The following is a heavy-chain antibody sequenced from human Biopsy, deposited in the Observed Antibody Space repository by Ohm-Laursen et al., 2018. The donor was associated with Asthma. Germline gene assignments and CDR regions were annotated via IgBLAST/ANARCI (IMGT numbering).Heavy chain of an antibody. CDR1: GFSFSDYY. Sequence: LRLSCSASGFSFSDYYMTWMRQPPGKGLEWIGNIYYGGSTYYSPSLKSRITISVDTSKKQFSLKLSSVTAADTAVYYCARDVMEWYLPAFDFWGQGTLVTVSS. D-gene: IGHD3-3*01. J-gene: IGHJ4*02. CDR3: ARDVMEWYLPAFDF. CDR2: IYYGGST. V-gene: IGHV4-59*04.